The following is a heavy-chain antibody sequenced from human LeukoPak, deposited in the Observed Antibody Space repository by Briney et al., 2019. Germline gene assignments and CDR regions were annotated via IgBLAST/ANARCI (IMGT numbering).Heavy chain of an antibody. Sequence: VASVKVSCTASGYTFTSYAMHWVRQAPGQRLEWMGWINGGNGNTKYSQNFQGRVTITRDTSASTTYMELSSLTSEDTAVYYCARGRLSAAAGSEGLWFDPWGQGTLVTVSS. V-gene: IGHV1-3*01. CDR2: INGGNGNT. D-gene: IGHD6-13*01. J-gene: IGHJ5*02. CDR3: ARGRLSAAAGSEGLWFDP. CDR1: GYTFTSYA.